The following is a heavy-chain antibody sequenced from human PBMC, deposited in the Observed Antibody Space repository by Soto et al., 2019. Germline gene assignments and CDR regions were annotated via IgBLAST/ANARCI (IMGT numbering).Heavy chain of an antibody. Sequence: SVKVSCKAPGGTFNNYCISWVRQAPGQGLEWMGGINPTSDSANYAQNFQGRVTITADKSTSTAYLEVNSLRSDDTAVYYCARGGYCGSTSCYGDDWFDPWGQGTLVTVSS. V-gene: IGHV1-69*06. CDR1: GGTFNNYC. CDR2: INPTSDSA. J-gene: IGHJ5*02. CDR3: ARGGYCGSTSCYGDDWFDP. D-gene: IGHD2-2*01.